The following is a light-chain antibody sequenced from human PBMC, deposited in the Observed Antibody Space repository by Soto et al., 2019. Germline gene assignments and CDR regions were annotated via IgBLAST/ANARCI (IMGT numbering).Light chain of an antibody. Sequence: QSVLTQPPSVSGAPGQGVTISCTGSSSNIGAGYDVHWYQQLPGTAPKLLVSGDTNRPSGVPDRFSGSKSGTSASLAITGLRAEDEADYYCQSFDSSLSGWVFGGGTKLTVL. CDR1: SSNIGAGYD. V-gene: IGLV1-40*01. J-gene: IGLJ3*02. CDR2: GDT. CDR3: QSFDSSLSGWV.